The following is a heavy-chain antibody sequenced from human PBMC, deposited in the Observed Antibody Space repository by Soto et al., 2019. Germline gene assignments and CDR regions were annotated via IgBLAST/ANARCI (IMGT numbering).Heavy chain of an antibody. J-gene: IGHJ4*02. CDR3: ARGAGYYAGSGDYYFDY. Sequence: PGGSLRLSCAASGFTFSTYSMNWVRQAPGKGLEWVSYIGTSSNTIYYADSVKGRFTISRDDAKDSLYLQMNSLRAEDTAVYYCARGAGYYAGSGDYYFDYWGQGTLVTVSS. CDR1: GFTFSTYS. V-gene: IGHV3-48*01. CDR2: IGTSSNTI. D-gene: IGHD3-9*01.